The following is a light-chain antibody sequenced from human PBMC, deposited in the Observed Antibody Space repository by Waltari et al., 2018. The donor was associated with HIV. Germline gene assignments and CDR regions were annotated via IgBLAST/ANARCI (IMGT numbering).Light chain of an antibody. CDR3: QHYNNWRGPFT. Sequence: DIVMTQSPATLSVSPEGRATLSCSASQSVSSNLAWYQQKHGHAPRLLIYVAATRASGIQARFSGSWSGTEFTLTISSLHSEDFAVYYCQHYNNWRGPFTFGPGTKLDIK. V-gene: IGKV3-15*01. J-gene: IGKJ3*01. CDR2: VAA. CDR1: QSVSSN.